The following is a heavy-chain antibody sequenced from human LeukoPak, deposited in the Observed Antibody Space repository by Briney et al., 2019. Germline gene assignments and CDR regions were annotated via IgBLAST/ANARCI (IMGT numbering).Heavy chain of an antibody. V-gene: IGHV1-24*01. CDR1: GYTFTSYY. J-gene: IGHJ4*02. CDR2: FDPEDGET. D-gene: IGHD5-12*01. Sequence: GASVKVSCKASGYTFTSYYMHWVRQAPGKGLEWMGGFDPEDGETIYAQKFQGRVTMTEDTSTDTAYMELSSLRSEDTAVYYCATFWAGYSGYDLRASFDYWGQGTLVTVSS. CDR3: ATFWAGYSGYDLRASFDY.